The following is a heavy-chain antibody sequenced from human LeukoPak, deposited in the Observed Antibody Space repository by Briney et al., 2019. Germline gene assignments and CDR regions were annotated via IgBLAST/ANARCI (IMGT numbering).Heavy chain of an antibody. CDR1: GYTFTSFG. CDR3: VRDLGVDTSMIFFDY. D-gene: IGHD5-18*01. V-gene: IGHV1-18*01. CDR2: ISAYNGNT. Sequence: ASVKASCKASGYTFTSFGISWVRQAPGQGLEWMGWISAYNGNTKSAQKFQGRVIMTTDTSTNTAYMELRSLRSDDTAVFYCVRDLGVDTSMIFFDYWGQGTLVTVSS. J-gene: IGHJ4*02.